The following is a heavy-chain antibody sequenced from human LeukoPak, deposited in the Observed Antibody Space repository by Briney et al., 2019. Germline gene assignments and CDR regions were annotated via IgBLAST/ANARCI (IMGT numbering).Heavy chain of an antibody. D-gene: IGHD4-23*01. V-gene: IGHV3-53*01. J-gene: IGHJ4*02. Sequence: GGSLRLSCAASGFTVSSNYMSWVRQAPGKGLEWVSVIYSGGRIYYADSVKGRFTISRDNSKNTLYLQMNSLRAEDTAVYYCARDSYGGNWSLGYWGQGTLVTVSS. CDR2: IYSGGRI. CDR1: GFTVSSNY. CDR3: ARDSYGGNWSLGY.